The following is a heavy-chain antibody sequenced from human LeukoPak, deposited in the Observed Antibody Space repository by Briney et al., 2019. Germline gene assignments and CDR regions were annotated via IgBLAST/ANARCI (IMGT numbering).Heavy chain of an antibody. CDR1: GFTFSSYA. Sequence: GGSLRLSCAASGFTFSSYAMSWVRQAPGKGLEWVSAISGSGGSTYYADSVKGRFTISRDNSKNTLYLQMNSLRAEDTAVYYCARSYSSSSLVGYYMDVWGKGTTVTVSS. D-gene: IGHD6-6*01. V-gene: IGHV3-23*01. CDR2: ISGSGGST. CDR3: ARSYSSSSLVGYYMDV. J-gene: IGHJ6*03.